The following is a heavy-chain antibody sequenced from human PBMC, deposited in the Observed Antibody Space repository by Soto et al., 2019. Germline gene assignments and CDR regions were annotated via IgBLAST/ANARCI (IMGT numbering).Heavy chain of an antibody. CDR1: GFTFRSYV. D-gene: IGHD3-16*01. CDR2: TSYDGSNK. J-gene: IGHJ4*02. Sequence: QVQLVESGGGVVQPGASLRLSCVGSGFTFRSYVRHWVRQAPGKGLEWVALTSYDGSNKYYDDSVKGRFTISRDNSRNTVDLHMDSLRLEDTALYYCARWGTTGGLDVWGQGTLVSVSS. V-gene: IGHV3-30*19. CDR3: ARWGTTGGLDV.